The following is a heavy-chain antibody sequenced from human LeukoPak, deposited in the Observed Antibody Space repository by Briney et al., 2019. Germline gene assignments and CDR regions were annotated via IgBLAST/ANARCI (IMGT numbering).Heavy chain of an antibody. J-gene: IGHJ3*02. D-gene: IGHD2-15*01. V-gene: IGHV1-2*02. Sequence: ASVKVSCKASGYTFTGYYIHWVRQAPGQGLEWMGWINPNSGGPNYAQKFQGRVTMTRDTSISTAYMELSRLRSDDTAVYYCARDPTRGAAHAFDIWGLGTMVTVSS. CDR1: GYTFTGYY. CDR2: INPNSGGP. CDR3: ARDPTRGAAHAFDI.